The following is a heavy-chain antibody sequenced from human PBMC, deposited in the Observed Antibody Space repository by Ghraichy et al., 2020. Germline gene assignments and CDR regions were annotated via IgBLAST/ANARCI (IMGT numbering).Heavy chain of an antibody. CDR2: ISLSSNTI. J-gene: IGHJ4*02. V-gene: IGHV3-48*02. Sequence: GESLNISCAASGFNFSSYSMNWVRQPPGKGLEWVSYISLSSNTIYYADSVKGRFTISRDNAKNSLYLQMNSLRDEDTAVYYCARRGPQGRSYDYWGQGTLVTVSS. CDR1: GFNFSSYS. CDR3: ARRGPQGRSYDY.